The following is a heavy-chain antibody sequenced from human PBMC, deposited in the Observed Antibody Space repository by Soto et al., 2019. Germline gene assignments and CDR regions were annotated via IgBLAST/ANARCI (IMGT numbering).Heavy chain of an antibody. CDR3: ARGLRDSGVLSVYYYYMDV. Sequence: GASVKVSCKASGYTFTNYPIHWVRQAPGQGLEWMGWINTNSGSTNYAQKFQGWVTMTRDTSISTAYMELSRLRSDDTAVYYCARGLRDSGVLSVYYYYMDVWGKGTTVTVSS. CDR2: INTNSGST. V-gene: IGHV1-2*04. D-gene: IGHD3-10*01. J-gene: IGHJ6*03. CDR1: GYTFTNYP.